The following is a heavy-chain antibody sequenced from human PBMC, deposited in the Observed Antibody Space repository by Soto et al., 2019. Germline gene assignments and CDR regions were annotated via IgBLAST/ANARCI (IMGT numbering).Heavy chain of an antibody. V-gene: IGHV4-59*01. D-gene: IGHD5-12*01. CDR3: ARDNXGYDPYFDY. J-gene: IGHJ4*02. CDR1: GGSISSYY. CDR2: IYYSGST. Sequence: PSETLSLTCTVSGGSISSYYWSWIRQPPGKGLEWIGYIYYSGSTNYNPSLKSRVTISVDTSKNQFSLKLSSVTAADTAVYYCARDNXGYDPYFDYWGQGTLVTVS.